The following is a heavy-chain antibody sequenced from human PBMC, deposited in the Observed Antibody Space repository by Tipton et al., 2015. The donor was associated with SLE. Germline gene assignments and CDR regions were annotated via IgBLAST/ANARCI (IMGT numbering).Heavy chain of an antibody. D-gene: IGHD3-10*01. J-gene: IGHJ5*02. Sequence: SLRLSCAASGFTFSSYAMHWVRQAPGKGLEWVAVISYDGSNKYYADSVKRRFTISRDNSKNTLYLQMNSLRAEDTAVYYCAREQIYGSGSYYGWFDPWGQGTLVTVSS. CDR2: ISYDGSNK. V-gene: IGHV3-30*04. CDR1: GFTFSSYA. CDR3: AREQIYGSGSYYGWFDP.